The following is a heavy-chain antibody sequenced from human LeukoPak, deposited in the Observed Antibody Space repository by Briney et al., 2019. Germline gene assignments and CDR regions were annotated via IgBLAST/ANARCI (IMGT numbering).Heavy chain of an antibody. CDR2: ISGSGGST. Sequence: GGSLRLSCAASGFTFSSYAMSWVRQAPGKGLEWVSAISGSGGSTYYADSVKGRFTISRDNSKNTLYLQMNSLRAEDTAVYYCAKDWMGYYDILTAHKTPRNSLDAFDIWGQGTMVTVSS. D-gene: IGHD3-9*01. V-gene: IGHV3-23*01. CDR1: GFTFSSYA. CDR3: AKDWMGYYDILTAHKTPRNSLDAFDI. J-gene: IGHJ3*02.